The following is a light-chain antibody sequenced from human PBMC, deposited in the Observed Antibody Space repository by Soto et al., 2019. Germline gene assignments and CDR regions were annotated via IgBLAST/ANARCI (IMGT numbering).Light chain of an antibody. CDR1: LCRSSH. CDR2: GAS. Sequence: VVTQSQATLSVSPGDRATLSCRTSLCRSSHVAWYQQKPGQGPRLLIHGASTRATAIPARFSGSGSGTEFTLTIICLQSEDLAVYHCQQYNNWPGWTFGQGTKV. J-gene: IGKJ1*01. V-gene: IGKV3-15*01. CDR3: QQYNNWPGWT.